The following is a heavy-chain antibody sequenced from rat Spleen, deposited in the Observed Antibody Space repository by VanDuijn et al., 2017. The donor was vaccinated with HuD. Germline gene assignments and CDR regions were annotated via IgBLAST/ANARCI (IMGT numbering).Heavy chain of an antibody. CDR3: ARDRTGPFDY. V-gene: IGHV2-1*01. CDR1: GFSLTSNS. J-gene: IGHJ2*01. CDR2: IWGDGST. Sequence: QVQLKESGPGLVQPSQTLSLTCTVSGFSLTSNSVHWVRQPPGKGLEWMGGIWGDGSTDYNSALKSRLSISRDTSESQVFLKVNSLQAEDTATYYCARDRTGPFDYWGQGVMVTVSS. D-gene: IGHD4-2*01.